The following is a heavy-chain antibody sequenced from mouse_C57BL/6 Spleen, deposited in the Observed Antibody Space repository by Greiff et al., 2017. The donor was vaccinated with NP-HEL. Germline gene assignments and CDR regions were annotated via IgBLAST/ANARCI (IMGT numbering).Heavy chain of an antibody. CDR1: GYSFTSYY. J-gene: IGHJ4*01. CDR2: IYPGSGNT. Sequence: QVHVKQSGPELVKPGASVKISCKASGYSFTSYYIHWVKQRPGQGLEWIGWIYPGSGNTKYNEKFKGKATLTADTSSSTAYMQLSSLTSEDSAVYYCARSHYYGSSLYAMDYWGQGTSVTVSS. D-gene: IGHD1-1*01. V-gene: IGHV1-66*01. CDR3: ARSHYYGSSLYAMDY.